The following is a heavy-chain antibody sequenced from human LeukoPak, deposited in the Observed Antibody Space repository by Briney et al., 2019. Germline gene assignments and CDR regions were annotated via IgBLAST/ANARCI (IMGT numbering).Heavy chain of an antibody. CDR1: GGTFSSYA. J-gene: IGHJ4*02. Sequence: SVKVSCKASGGTFSSYAISWVRQAPGQGLEWMGGIIPIFGTANYAQKFQGRVTITTDESTSTAYMELSSLRSGDTAVYYCAREPSYYYDSSGYYYAYYFDYWGQGTLVTVSS. CDR3: AREPSYYYDSSGYYYAYYFDY. D-gene: IGHD3-22*01. CDR2: IIPIFGTA. V-gene: IGHV1-69*05.